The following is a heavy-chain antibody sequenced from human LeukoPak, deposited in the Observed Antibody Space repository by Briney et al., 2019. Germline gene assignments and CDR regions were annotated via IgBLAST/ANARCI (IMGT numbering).Heavy chain of an antibody. V-gene: IGHV4-4*02. J-gene: IGHJ4*02. CDR3: ARLGQLALDY. Sequence: SGTLSLTCGVSGGSISSTNWWSWVRQPPGQGLECIGSIYYGGSTYYNPSLKSRVTISVDTAKNQFSLKLSSVTAADTAVYYCARLGQLALDYWGQGTLVTVSS. CDR2: IYYGGST. CDR1: GGSISSTNW. D-gene: IGHD6-13*01.